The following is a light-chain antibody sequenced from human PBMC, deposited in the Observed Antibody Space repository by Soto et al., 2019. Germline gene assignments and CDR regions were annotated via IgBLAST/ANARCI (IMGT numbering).Light chain of an antibody. CDR3: QQYGTAPWT. J-gene: IGKJ1*01. CDR2: GAY. V-gene: IGKV3-20*01. Sequence: EVVLTQSPGTLSFSSGARATLSCRASQSVINSYLAWYQQKPGQAPRLLLYGAYNRATGIPDRFSGIGSGTDCTLTLRRLEPEDCEVYDGQQYGTAPWTFGQGTKVDIK. CDR1: QSVINSY.